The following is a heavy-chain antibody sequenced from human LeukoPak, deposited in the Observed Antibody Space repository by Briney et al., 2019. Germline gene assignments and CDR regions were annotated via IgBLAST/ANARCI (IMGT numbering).Heavy chain of an antibody. CDR2: INHSGST. CDR3: ARAYSSSWYWNWFDP. V-gene: IGHV4-34*10. CDR1: GGSFSDYD. D-gene: IGHD6-13*01. Sequence: SETLSLTCAVSGGSFSDYDWSWIRQPPGKGLEWIGEINHSGSTNCDPSLKSRITMSIDTSKSQFSLNLRSVTAADTAVYYCARAYSSSWYWNWFDPWGQGTLVTVSS. J-gene: IGHJ5*02.